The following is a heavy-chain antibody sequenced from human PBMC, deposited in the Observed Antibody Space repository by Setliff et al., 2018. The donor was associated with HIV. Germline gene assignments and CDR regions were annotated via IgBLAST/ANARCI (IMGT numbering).Heavy chain of an antibody. CDR2: IYPEDSNI. J-gene: IGHJ3*02. V-gene: IGHV5-51*01. Sequence: GESLKISCKGSGYSFTDYWIGWVRQMPGKGLEWMGIIYPEDSNIKYNPSFQNQVTISADKSISTAYLQVHNLKASDTATYYCARRDGRSMNAFEIWGPGTMVTVSS. CDR1: GYSFTDYW. D-gene: IGHD6-13*01. CDR3: ARRDGRSMNAFEI.